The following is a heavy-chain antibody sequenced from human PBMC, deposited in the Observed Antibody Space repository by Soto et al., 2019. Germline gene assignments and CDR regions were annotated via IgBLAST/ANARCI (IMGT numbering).Heavy chain of an antibody. CDR2: IYTSGST. J-gene: IGHJ5*02. CDR1: GGSISSYY. Sequence: LSLTCTVSGGSISSYYWSWIRQPAGKGLEWIGRIYTSGSTNYNPSLKSRVTMSVDTSKNQFSLKLSSVTAADTAVYYCARGPHYDFWSGYYMGTRNNWFDPWGQGTLVTVSS. D-gene: IGHD3-3*01. CDR3: ARGPHYDFWSGYYMGTRNNWFDP. V-gene: IGHV4-4*07.